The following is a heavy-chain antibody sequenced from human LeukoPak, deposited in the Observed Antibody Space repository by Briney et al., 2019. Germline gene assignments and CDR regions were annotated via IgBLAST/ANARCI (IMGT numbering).Heavy chain of an antibody. J-gene: IGHJ4*02. V-gene: IGHV3-43*01. CDR1: GFTFDDYT. CDR2: ISWDGGST. CDR3: AKARRRDTYYFDY. Sequence: PGGSLRLSCAASGFTFDDYTMHWVRQAPGKGLEWVSLISWDGGSTYYADSVKGGFTISRDTRKNSLYLQMNSLRTEDTALYYCAKARRRDTYYFDYWGQGTLVTVSS. D-gene: IGHD5-24*01.